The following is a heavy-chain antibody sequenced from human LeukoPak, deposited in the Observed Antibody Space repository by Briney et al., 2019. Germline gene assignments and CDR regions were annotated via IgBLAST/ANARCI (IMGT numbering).Heavy chain of an antibody. CDR2: MNPKSGYT. CDR3: ARVWGAIDY. V-gene: IGHV1-8*01. CDR1: GYTFTNYD. J-gene: IGHJ4*02. D-gene: IGHD1-26*01. Sequence: ASVKVSCKTSGYTFTNYDINWVRQATGQGLEWVGWMNPKSGYTGSAQRVQGRVTMTRDTSISTAYMEVSSLGSEDTAVYYCARVWGAIDYWGQGTLVTVSS.